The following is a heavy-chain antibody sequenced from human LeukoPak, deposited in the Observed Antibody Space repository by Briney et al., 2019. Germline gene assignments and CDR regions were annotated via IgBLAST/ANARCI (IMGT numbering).Heavy chain of an antibody. CDR1: GYTFTSYG. V-gene: IGHV1-18*01. J-gene: IGHJ4*02. D-gene: IGHD3-16*02. Sequence: ASVSVSCKASGYTFTSYGISWVRHAPGQGLEWMGWISAYNGNTNYAQKLQGRVTMTTDTSTSTAYMELRSLRSDDTAVYYCARDSNDYVWGSYRYTPVLDYWGQGTLVTVSS. CDR2: ISAYNGNT. CDR3: ARDSNDYVWGSYRYTPVLDY.